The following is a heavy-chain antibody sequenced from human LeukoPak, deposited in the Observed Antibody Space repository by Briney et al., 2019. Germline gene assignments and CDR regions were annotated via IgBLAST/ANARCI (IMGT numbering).Heavy chain of an antibody. Sequence: GGSLRLSCAASGFTFSSYAMSWVRQAPGKGLEWVSAISGSGGSTYYADSVKGRFTISRDNSKNTLYLQMNSLRAEDTAVYYCAKDPITMVRGVIPILAYYSDYWGQGTLVTISS. CDR2: ISGSGGST. D-gene: IGHD3-10*01. V-gene: IGHV3-23*01. CDR3: AKDPITMVRGVIPILAYYSDY. CDR1: GFTFSSYA. J-gene: IGHJ4*02.